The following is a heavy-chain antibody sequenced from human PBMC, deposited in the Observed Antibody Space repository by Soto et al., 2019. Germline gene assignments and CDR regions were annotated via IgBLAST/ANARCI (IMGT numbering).Heavy chain of an antibody. V-gene: IGHV1-18*01. D-gene: IGHD3-22*01. Sequence: SVKVSCKASGYTFTSYGISWVRQAPGQGLEWMGWISAYNGNTNYAQKLQGRVTMTTDTSTSTAYMELRSLRSDDTAVYYCARDLLVTYDSSGYDASDYWGQGTLVTVSS. J-gene: IGHJ4*02. CDR3: ARDLLVTYDSSGYDASDY. CDR1: GYTFTSYG. CDR2: ISAYNGNT.